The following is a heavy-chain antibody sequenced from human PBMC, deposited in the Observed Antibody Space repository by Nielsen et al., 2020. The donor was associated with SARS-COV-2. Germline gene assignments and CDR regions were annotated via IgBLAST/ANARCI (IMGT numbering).Heavy chain of an antibody. CDR2: IIPIFGTA. CDR1: GGTFSSYA. V-gene: IGHV1-69*13. D-gene: IGHD3-16*01. CDR3: ARDWGGNWYFDL. J-gene: IGHJ2*01. Sequence: SVKVSCKASGGTFSSYAISWVRQAPGQGLEWMGGIIPIFGTANYAQKFQGRVTITADESTSTAYMELSSLRAGDTAVYYCARDWGGNWYFDLWGRGTLVTVSS.